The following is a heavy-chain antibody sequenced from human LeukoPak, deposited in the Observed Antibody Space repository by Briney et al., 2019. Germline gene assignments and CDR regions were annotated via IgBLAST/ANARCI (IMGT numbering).Heavy chain of an antibody. Sequence: SETLSLTCAVSGYSISSGYYWGWIRQPPGKGLEWVGSIYHSGSTYYNPSLKSRVTISGDTSKNQFSLKLSSVTAADTAMYYCARSTFGVVINAFDIWGQGTMVTVSS. CDR1: GYSISSGYY. J-gene: IGHJ3*02. CDR2: IYHSGST. D-gene: IGHD3-3*01. CDR3: ARSTFGVVINAFDI. V-gene: IGHV4-38-2*01.